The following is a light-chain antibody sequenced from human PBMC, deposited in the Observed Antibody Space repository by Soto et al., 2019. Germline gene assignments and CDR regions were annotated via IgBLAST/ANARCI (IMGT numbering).Light chain of an antibody. CDR3: QQYGSSPLT. J-gene: IGKJ1*01. Sequence: VVLTQSPCTLSLSPGEGATLSCRASQSVTRYLAWYQQKPGQTPRLVMFGASSRATDIPDRFSGGGSGTDFTLTISRLEPEDFAVYYCQQYGSSPLTFGQGTKVDIK. V-gene: IGKV3-20*01. CDR2: GAS. CDR1: QSVTRY.